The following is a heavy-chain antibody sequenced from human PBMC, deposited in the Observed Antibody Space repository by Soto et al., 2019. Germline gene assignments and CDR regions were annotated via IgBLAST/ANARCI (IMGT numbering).Heavy chain of an antibody. Sequence: GGSLRLSFADSGFAFSTYPMSWVRQAPGKGLEWVSGISGSGISTYYTDSVKGRFTISRDNSKNTVFLQMNSLRDEDTAVYYCVKPPVITASYYYYDMDVWGQGTTVTVSS. J-gene: IGHJ6*02. CDR3: VKPPVITASYYYYDMDV. CDR2: ISGSGIST. D-gene: IGHD4-4*01. V-gene: IGHV3-23*01. CDR1: GFAFSTYP.